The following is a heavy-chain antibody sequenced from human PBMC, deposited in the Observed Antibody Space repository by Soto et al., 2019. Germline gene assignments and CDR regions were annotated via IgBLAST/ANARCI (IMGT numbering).Heavy chain of an antibody. Sequence: GSLRLSCAASGFTLSTYDMHWVRQATGKGLEWVAGLSYAGDTYYPGSVKGRFTVSRENAKNSLYLQMNSLRAGDTAVYYCARGITGTNQFDYWGQGTLVTVSS. J-gene: IGHJ4*02. CDR2: LSYAGDT. D-gene: IGHD1-7*01. V-gene: IGHV3-13*01. CDR1: GFTLSTYD. CDR3: ARGITGTNQFDY.